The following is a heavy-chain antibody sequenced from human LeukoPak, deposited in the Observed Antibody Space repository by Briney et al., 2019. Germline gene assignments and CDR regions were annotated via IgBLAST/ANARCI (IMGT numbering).Heavy chain of an antibody. Sequence: ASVKVSCKASGGTFSSYAISWVRQAPGQGLEWMGGFDPEGGETIYAQKFQGRVTMTEDTSTDTAYMKLSSLRSEDTAVYYCATDLPPSTVVAATLLFYWGQGTLVTVSS. CDR1: GGTFSSYA. D-gene: IGHD2-15*01. V-gene: IGHV1-24*01. CDR3: ATDLPPSTVVAATLLFY. J-gene: IGHJ4*02. CDR2: FDPEGGET.